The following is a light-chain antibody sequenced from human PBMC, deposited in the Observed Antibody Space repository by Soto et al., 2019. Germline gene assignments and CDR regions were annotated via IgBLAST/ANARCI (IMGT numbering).Light chain of an antibody. V-gene: IGKV3-15*01. J-gene: IGKJ4*01. Sequence: EIVLTQSPATLSVSPGXRXXLXCXASQSVSXNLAWYQQKPGQAPRLVIYGASTRATGIPARFSGSGSGTEFTLTISSLQSEDFAVYYCQHXNKLPLTFGGGAKVEIK. CDR3: QHXNKLPLT. CDR1: QSVSXN. CDR2: GAS.